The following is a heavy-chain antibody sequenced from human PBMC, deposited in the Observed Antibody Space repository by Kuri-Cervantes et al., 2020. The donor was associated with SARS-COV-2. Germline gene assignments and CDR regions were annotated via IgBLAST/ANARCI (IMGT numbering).Heavy chain of an antibody. D-gene: IGHD7-27*01. V-gene: IGHV4-39*07. CDR1: GGSISSSSYY. J-gene: IGHJ5*02. CDR2: IYYSGST. CDR3: ARDSWDEPNRGPAVCWFDP. Sequence: SETLSLTCTVSGGSISSSSYYWGWIRQPPGKGLEWIGSIYYSGSTYYNPSLKSRVTISVDKSKNQFSLKLSSVTAADTAVYYCARDSWDEPNRGPAVCWFDPWGQGTLVTVSS.